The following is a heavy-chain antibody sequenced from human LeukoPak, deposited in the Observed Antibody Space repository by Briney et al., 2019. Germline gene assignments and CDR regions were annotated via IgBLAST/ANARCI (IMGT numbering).Heavy chain of an antibody. J-gene: IGHJ4*02. Sequence: GASVKVSCKASGGTFSSYAISWVRQAPGQGLEWMGGIIPIFGTANYAQKFQGRVTITADESTSTAYMELSSLRSDDTAVYYCARDQHSSGYYYFDYWGQGTLVTVSS. D-gene: IGHD3-22*01. V-gene: IGHV1-69*13. CDR3: ARDQHSSGYYYFDY. CDR2: IIPIFGTA. CDR1: GGTFSSYA.